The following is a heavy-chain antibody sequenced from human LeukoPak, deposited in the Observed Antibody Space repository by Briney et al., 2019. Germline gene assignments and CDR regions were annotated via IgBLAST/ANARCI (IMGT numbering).Heavy chain of an antibody. CDR1: GASISSYY. V-gene: IGHV4-59*01. Sequence: SETLSLTCTVSGASISSYYWSWIRQPPGKGLEWIGYIYYSGSTNYNPSLKSRVTISVDTSKNQFSLKLSSMTAADTAVYYCARGVAAAGPMNWGQGTLVTVSS. CDR2: IYYSGST. D-gene: IGHD6-13*01. CDR3: ARGVAAAGPMN. J-gene: IGHJ4*02.